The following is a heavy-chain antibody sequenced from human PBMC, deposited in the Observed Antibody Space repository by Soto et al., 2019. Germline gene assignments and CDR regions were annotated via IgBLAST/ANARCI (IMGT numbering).Heavy chain of an antibody. CDR2: ISPLKGRT. Sequence: QVQLVQSGPDLKRPGASMKVSCKASGYTFTSYGISWVGQAPGQGLEWMAWISPLKGRTQYSQKAQGRVTLSTDTSSNTASMEMTTLRVDDTAVYYCAMDYGDRPEYFKHWGQGTLVTFS. J-gene: IGHJ1*01. D-gene: IGHD4-17*01. CDR3: AMDYGDRPEYFKH. CDR1: GYTFTSYG. V-gene: IGHV1-18*04.